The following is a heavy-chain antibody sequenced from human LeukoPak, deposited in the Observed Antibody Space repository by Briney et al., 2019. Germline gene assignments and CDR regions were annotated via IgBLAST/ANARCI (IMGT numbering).Heavy chain of an antibody. J-gene: IGHJ3*02. CDR1: GFTFSSYG. CDR3: ARAGNDYYDSSGYSHDAFGI. Sequence: GGSLRLSCAASGFTFSSYGMHWVRQAPGKGLEWVAVIWYDGSNKYYADSVKGRFTISRDNSKNTLYLQMNSLRAEDTAVYYCARAGNDYYDSSGYSHDAFGIWGQGTMVTVSS. CDR2: IWYDGSNK. V-gene: IGHV3-33*01. D-gene: IGHD3-22*01.